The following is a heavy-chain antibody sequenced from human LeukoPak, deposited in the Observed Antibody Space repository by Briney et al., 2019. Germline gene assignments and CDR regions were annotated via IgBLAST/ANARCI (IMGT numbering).Heavy chain of an antibody. V-gene: IGHV4-34*01. J-gene: IGHJ5*02. CDR2: INHSGST. CDR3: AREDYGSGIGGSDWFDP. CDR1: GGSFSGYY. Sequence: SETLSLTCAVYGGSFSGYYWSWIRQPPGKGLEWIGEINHSGSTNYNPSLKSRVTMSADTSKNQFSLKLRSVTAADTAMYYCAREDYGSGIGGSDWFDPWGQGTLVTVSS. D-gene: IGHD3-10*01.